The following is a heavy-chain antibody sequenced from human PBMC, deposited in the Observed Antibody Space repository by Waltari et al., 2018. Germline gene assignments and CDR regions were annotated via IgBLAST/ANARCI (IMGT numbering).Heavy chain of an antibody. CDR3: ARDRLAAAGTRMNWFDP. J-gene: IGHJ5*02. D-gene: IGHD6-13*01. Sequence: QVQLQESGPGLVKPSQTLSLTCTVSGGSISSGSYYWSWIRQPAGKGLEWIGRIYTSGSTNYNPSLKSRVTISVDTSKNQFSLKLSSVTAADTAVYYCARDRLAAAGTRMNWFDPWAREPWSPSPQ. CDR1: GGSISSGSYY. V-gene: IGHV4-61*02. CDR2: IYTSGST.